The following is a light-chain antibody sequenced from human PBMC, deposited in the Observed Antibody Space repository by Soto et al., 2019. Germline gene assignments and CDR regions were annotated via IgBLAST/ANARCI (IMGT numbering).Light chain of an antibody. CDR2: DDN. Sequence: QSVLTQPPSVSAAPGQKVTISCSGSSSIIENNYISWYQQLPGTAPKLLIYDDNVRPSGIPDRFSGSKSGTSATLGITGLQTGDEADYYCGTWDGLPSAWVFGGGTKVTVL. CDR1: SSIIENNY. CDR3: GTWDGLPSAWV. J-gene: IGLJ3*02. V-gene: IGLV1-51*01.